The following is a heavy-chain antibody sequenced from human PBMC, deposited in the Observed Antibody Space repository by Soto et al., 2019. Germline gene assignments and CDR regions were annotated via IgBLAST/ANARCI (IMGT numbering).Heavy chain of an antibody. D-gene: IGHD3-3*01. CDR1: GGSFSGYY. CDR2: INHSGST. V-gene: IGHV4-34*01. CDR3: ARGLSIFGVVEP. J-gene: IGHJ5*02. Sequence: QVQLQQWGAGLLKPSETLSLTCAVYGGSFSGYYWSWIRQPPGKGLEWIGEINHSGSTNYNPSLKSRVTIPVDTSKNQFSLTLSAVTAADTAVYYCARGLSIFGVVEPWGQGTLVTVSS.